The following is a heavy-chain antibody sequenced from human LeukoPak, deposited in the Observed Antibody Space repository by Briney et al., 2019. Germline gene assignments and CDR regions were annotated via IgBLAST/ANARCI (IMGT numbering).Heavy chain of an antibody. V-gene: IGHV3-21*01. Sequence: PGGSLRLSCAASGFTFSTHNMNWVRQAPGKGLEWVSSINSDSRYIYYEDSLKGRFTISRDNAKNSLYLQMNSLTAEDTAVYFCAREAPRDSYGYRLTPGYHYYMDVWGKGTTVTVSS. CDR1: GFTFSTHN. J-gene: IGHJ6*03. D-gene: IGHD5-18*01. CDR2: INSDSRYI. CDR3: AREAPRDSYGYRLTPGYHYYMDV.